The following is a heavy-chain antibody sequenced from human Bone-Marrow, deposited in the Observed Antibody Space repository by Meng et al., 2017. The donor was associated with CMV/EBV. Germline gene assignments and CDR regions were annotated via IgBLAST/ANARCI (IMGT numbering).Heavy chain of an antibody. D-gene: IGHD2-2*01. CDR3: ARSASEYQLLTQFDY. V-gene: IGHV3-30*04. CDR1: GFTFSSYA. J-gene: IGHJ4*02. CDR2: ISYDGSNK. Sequence: GFTFSSYAMHWVRQAPGKGLEWVAVISYDGSNKYYADSVKGRFTISRDNSKNTLYLQMNSLRAEDTAVYYCARSASEYQLLTQFDYWGQGTLVTVSS.